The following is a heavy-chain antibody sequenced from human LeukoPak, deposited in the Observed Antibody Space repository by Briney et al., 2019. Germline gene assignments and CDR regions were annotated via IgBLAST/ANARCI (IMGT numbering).Heavy chain of an antibody. Sequence: ASVKVSCKASGYTFTGYYIRWVRQAPGQGLEWMGGIRPNSGDTNYAQKFQGRVTMTRDTSISTAYMELSSLRLNDTAIFYCARDTYLDHWGQGTLVTVSS. CDR1: GYTFTGYY. V-gene: IGHV1-2*02. J-gene: IGHJ4*02. CDR2: IRPNSGDT. CDR3: ARDTYLDH.